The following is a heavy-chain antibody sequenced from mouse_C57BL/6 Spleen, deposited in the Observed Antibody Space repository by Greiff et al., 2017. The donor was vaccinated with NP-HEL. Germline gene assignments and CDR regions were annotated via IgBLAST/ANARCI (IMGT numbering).Heavy chain of an antibody. CDR3: ARDRARITTVVAPFYY. Sequence: EVKVVESGGGLVKPGGSLKLSCAASGFTFSSYAMSWVRQTPEKRLEWVATISDGGSDTYYPDNVKGRFTISRDNAKNNLYLQMSHLKSEDTAMYYCARDRARITTVVAPFYYWGQGTTLTVSS. D-gene: IGHD1-1*01. V-gene: IGHV5-4*01. CDR1: GFTFSSYA. J-gene: IGHJ2*01. CDR2: ISDGGSDT.